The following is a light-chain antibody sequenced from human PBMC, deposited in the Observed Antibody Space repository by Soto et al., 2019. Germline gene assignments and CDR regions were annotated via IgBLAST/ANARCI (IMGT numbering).Light chain of an antibody. CDR3: QQYYDSPFT. CDR1: QSVLYRSNNKNY. CDR2: WAS. V-gene: IGKV4-1*01. J-gene: IGKJ3*01. Sequence: DIVMTQSPDSLAVSLGERATINCKSSQSVLYRSNNKNYLAWYQQKPGQPPKLLISWASTRESGVPDRFSGSGSGTDFTLTISSLQAEDVEIYSCQQYYDSPFTFGPGTKVDIK.